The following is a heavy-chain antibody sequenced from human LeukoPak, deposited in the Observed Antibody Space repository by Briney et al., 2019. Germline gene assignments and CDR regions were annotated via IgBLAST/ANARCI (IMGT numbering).Heavy chain of an antibody. CDR3: ARVYSSWYLDY. J-gene: IGHJ4*02. Sequence: SETLSLTCTVSGGSISSSSYYWGWIRQPPGKGLEWIGSIYYSGSTYYNPSLKSRVTISVDTSKNQFSLKLSSVTAADTAVYYCARVYSSWYLDYWGQGTLVTVSS. CDR2: IYYSGST. CDR1: GGSISSSSYY. V-gene: IGHV4-39*01. D-gene: IGHD6-6*01.